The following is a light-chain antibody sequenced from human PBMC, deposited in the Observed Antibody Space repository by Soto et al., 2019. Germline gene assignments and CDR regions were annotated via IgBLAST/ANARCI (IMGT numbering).Light chain of an antibody. CDR3: CSYTSSTTKV. CDR2: DVT. CDR1: SSDVGAYNY. V-gene: IGLV2-14*03. J-gene: IGLJ2*01. Sequence: QSALTQPASVSGSPGQSITISCTGTSSDVGAYNYVSWYQQHPGKAPKLIIYDVTYRPSGISNRFSGSKSANTASLTISGLQAEDEAGYYCCSYTSSTTKVFGGGTKLTVL.